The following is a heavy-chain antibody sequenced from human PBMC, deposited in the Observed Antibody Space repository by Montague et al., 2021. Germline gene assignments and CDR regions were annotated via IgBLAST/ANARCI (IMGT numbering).Heavy chain of an antibody. CDR1: GGSISSGSYY. Sequence: SETLSLTCTVSGGSISSGSYYWGWIRQPPGKGLEWIGSIYYSGSTYYNPSLKSRLTISVDTSKNQFSLKLSSVTAADTAVYYGVVTLCLYYDGMDVWGQGTLVTVSS. V-gene: IGHV4-39*01. J-gene: IGHJ6*02. D-gene: IGHD4-23*01. CDR2: IYYSGST. CDR3: VVTLCLYYDGMDV.